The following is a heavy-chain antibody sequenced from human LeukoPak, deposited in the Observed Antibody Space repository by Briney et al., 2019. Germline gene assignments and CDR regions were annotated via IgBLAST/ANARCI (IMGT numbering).Heavy chain of an antibody. V-gene: IGHV1-46*01. CDR2: INCSGGST. D-gene: IGHD3-9*01. CDR3: ARCYDNFDVALDI. Sequence: ASVKVSCKVSGYTLTELSMHWVRQAPGQGLEWLGIINCSGGSTSYAQKFQGRVTMTRDTSTRTVYMELSSLRSEDTAVYYCARCYDNFDVALDIWSQGTMVTVSS. CDR1: GYTLTELS. J-gene: IGHJ3*02.